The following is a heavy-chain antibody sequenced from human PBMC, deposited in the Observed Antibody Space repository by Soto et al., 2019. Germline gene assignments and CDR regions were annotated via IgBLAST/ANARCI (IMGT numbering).Heavy chain of an antibody. D-gene: IGHD5-12*01. J-gene: IGHJ5*02. CDR2: IYYSGST. V-gene: IGHV4-61*01. CDR1: GGSVSSGSYY. CDR3: ARDTGWLHPKWFDP. Sequence: SETLSLTCTVSGGSVSSGSYYWSWIRQPPGKGLEWIGYIYYSGSTNYNPSLKSRVTISVDTSKNQFSLKLSSVTAADTAVYYCARDTGWLHPKWFDPWGQGTLVTVS.